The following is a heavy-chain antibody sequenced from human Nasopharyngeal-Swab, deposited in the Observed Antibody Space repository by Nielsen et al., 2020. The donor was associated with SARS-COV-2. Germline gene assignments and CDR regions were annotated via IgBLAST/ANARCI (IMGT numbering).Heavy chain of an antibody. D-gene: IGHD3-22*01. CDR2: IWYDGSNK. J-gene: IGHJ4*02. Sequence: GGSLRLSCAASGFTFSSYWMSWVRQAPGKGLEWVAVIWYDGSNKYYADSVKGRFTISRDNSKNTLYLQMNSLRAEDTAVYYCARDDSSGYYSFFDYWGQGTLVTVSS. V-gene: IGHV3-33*08. CDR1: GFTFSSYW. CDR3: ARDDSSGYYSFFDY.